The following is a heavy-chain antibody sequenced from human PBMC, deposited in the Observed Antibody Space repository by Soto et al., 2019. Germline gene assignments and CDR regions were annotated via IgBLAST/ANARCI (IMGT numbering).Heavy chain of an antibody. CDR1: GGTFSSYS. J-gene: IGHJ3*02. CDR3: ARLWIQLWLRTHGAFDI. CDR2: IIPIFGTA. Sequence: ASVKVSCKASGGTFSSYSINWVRQAPGQGPEWMGGIIPIFGTANYAQKFQGRVTLTADESTSTAHMELSSLRNEDTAVYYCARLWIQLWLRTHGAFDIWGQGTMVTVSS. D-gene: IGHD5-18*01. V-gene: IGHV1-69*13.